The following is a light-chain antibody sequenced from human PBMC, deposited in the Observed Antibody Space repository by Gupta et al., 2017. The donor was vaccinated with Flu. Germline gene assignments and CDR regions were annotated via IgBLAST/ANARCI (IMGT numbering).Light chain of an antibody. V-gene: IGKV3-15*01. J-gene: IGKJ3*01. Sequence: EIVMTQSPATLSVSPGERATLSCRANQSVNSQLAWYQQKPGRAPRLLIYGESNRATGVPARFSGSGSGTEFTLTISSLQSEDFAVYYCQQYDNWPPFTFGPGTTVDI. CDR1: QSVNSQ. CDR2: GES. CDR3: QQYDNWPPFT.